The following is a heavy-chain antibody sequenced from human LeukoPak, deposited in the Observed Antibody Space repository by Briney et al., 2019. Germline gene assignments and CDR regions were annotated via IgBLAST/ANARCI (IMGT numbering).Heavy chain of an antibody. V-gene: IGHV4-38-2*02. CDR3: ARAWRVAANPDWFDP. J-gene: IGHJ5*02. Sequence: SETLSLTCTVSGYSISSGYYWGWIRQPPGKGLEWIGSIYHSGSTYYNPSLKSRVTISVDTSKNQFSLKLSSVTAADTAVYYCARAWRVAANPDWFDPWGQGTLVTVSS. D-gene: IGHD2-15*01. CDR1: GYSISSGYY. CDR2: IYHSGST.